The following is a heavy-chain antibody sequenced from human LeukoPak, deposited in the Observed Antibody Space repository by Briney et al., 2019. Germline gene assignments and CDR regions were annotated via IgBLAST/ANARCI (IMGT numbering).Heavy chain of an antibody. CDR2: IYYSGST. CDR3: ARGPGVLRGFDY. V-gene: IGHV4-59*01. D-gene: IGHD2/OR15-2a*01. J-gene: IGHJ4*02. CDR1: GGSISIYY. Sequence: SETLSLTCTVSGGSISIYYWSWIRQPPGKGLEWIGYIYYSGSTNYNPSLKSRVTISVDTSKNQFSLKLSSVTAADTAVYYCARGPGVLRGFDYWGQGTLVTVSS.